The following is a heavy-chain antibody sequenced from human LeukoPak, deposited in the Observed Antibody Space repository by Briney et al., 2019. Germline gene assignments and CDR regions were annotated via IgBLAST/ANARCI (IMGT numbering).Heavy chain of an antibody. V-gene: IGHV3-23*01. D-gene: IGHD2-2*03. CDR2: MKGGGET. Sequence: GGSLRLSCAASGFSFINYAMSWVRQAPARGPEWLSSMKGGGETFYADSVKGRFTLSRDDSRNTVYLQLNNLRVEDTAIYYCARASWISTAVADCWGQGTQVTVSS. CDR3: ARASWISTAVADC. CDR1: GFSFINYA. J-gene: IGHJ4*02.